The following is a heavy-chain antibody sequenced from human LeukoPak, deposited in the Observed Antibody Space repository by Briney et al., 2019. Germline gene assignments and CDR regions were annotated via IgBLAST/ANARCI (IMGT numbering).Heavy chain of an antibody. J-gene: IGHJ4*02. CDR1: GFTFGDYA. D-gene: IGHD3-10*01. CDR2: VRSKAYGGST. V-gene: IGHV3-49*04. Sequence: GGSLRLSCTTSGFTFGDYAMSWVRQAPGKGLEWVGLVRSKAYGGSTESATSVKGRSTFSRDDSKSIAYLQMSSLTTEDTAVYFCTRGGQLLGKGYFFDYWGQGTVVTVSS. CDR3: TRGGQLLGKGYFFDY.